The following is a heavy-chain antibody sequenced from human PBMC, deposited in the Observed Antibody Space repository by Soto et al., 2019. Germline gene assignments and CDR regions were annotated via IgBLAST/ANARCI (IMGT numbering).Heavy chain of an antibody. V-gene: IGHV3-23*01. Sequence: PGGSLRLSCVASGFTFSNYAMSWVRQAPGKGLEWVSSISGSGGNTNYAESMKGRFTVSRDNSKNTLYLQMDSLRAEDTAVYYCARDVRHDFWSGYTSNGMDVWGQGTTVTVSS. CDR2: ISGSGGNT. CDR1: GFTFSNYA. D-gene: IGHD3-3*01. J-gene: IGHJ6*02. CDR3: ARDVRHDFWSGYTSNGMDV.